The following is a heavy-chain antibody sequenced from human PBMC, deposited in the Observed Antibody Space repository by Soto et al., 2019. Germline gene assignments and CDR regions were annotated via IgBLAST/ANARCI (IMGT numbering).Heavy chain of an antibody. D-gene: IGHD3-3*01. CDR3: ARGHYDFWSGYFATIGY. CDR2: IHYSGNT. Sequence: SETLSLTCTVSGGSSSNYYWSWIRQPPGKGLEWIGYIHYSGNTKYNPSLKSRVTISADTSKDQFSLKLTSVTAADTAVYYCARGHYDFWSGYFATIGYWGQGTLVTVSS. J-gene: IGHJ4*02. CDR1: GGSSSNYY. V-gene: IGHV4-59*08.